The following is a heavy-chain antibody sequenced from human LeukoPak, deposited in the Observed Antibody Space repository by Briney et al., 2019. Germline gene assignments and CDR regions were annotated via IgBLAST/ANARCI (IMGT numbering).Heavy chain of an antibody. CDR1: GYTFTSYD. Sequence: ASVKVSCKASGYTFTSYDIHWVRQASGQGLEWMGWVNPNSGNTGYAQNFQGRVTMTRNTSISTAYMELSSLRSEDTAIYYCARGIRYFDWKLDYWGQGTLVTVSS. CDR3: ARGIRYFDWKLDY. V-gene: IGHV1-8*01. CDR2: VNPNSGNT. J-gene: IGHJ4*02. D-gene: IGHD3-9*01.